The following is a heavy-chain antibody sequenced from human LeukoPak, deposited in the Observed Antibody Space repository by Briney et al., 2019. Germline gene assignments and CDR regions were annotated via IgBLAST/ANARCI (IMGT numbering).Heavy chain of an antibody. V-gene: IGHV5-51*01. D-gene: IGHD3-22*01. CDR2: IYPGDSDT. J-gene: IGHJ3*02. CDR1: ADHFTRWW. Sequence: GESLQISCQFYADHFTRWWVAWVRQLPGKGLEFMAIIYPGDSDTNYSPSCQGHVTISTDNSINTAYLQWSSLKASDTAMYYCARRDHFSDSSGRYLAFDIWGQGTMVTVSS. CDR3: ARRDHFSDSSGRYLAFDI.